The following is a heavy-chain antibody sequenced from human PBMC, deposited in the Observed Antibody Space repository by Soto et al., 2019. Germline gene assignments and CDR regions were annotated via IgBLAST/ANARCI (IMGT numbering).Heavy chain of an antibody. J-gene: IGHJ4*02. V-gene: IGHV3-74*01. D-gene: IGHD5-12*01. Sequence: EVQLVESGGGLVQPGGSLRLSCAASGFTFSSYWVHWVRQAPGKGLVWVSGINSDGSSTSYADSVKGRFTISRDNAKNTLYLQMNSLRAEDTAVYYCARDLGDGYNGADYWGQGTLVTVSS. CDR3: ARDLGDGYNGADY. CDR1: GFTFSSYW. CDR2: INSDGSST.